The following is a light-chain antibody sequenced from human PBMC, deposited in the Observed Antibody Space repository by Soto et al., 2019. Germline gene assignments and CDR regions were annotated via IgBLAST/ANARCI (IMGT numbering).Light chain of an antibody. CDR3: CSYAGSSTDV. CDR1: STDVGRYNV. CDR2: EGN. J-gene: IGLJ1*01. Sequence: QSALTQPASVSGSPGQSITISCTGTSTDVGRYNVVSWYQQHPGKAPKLTLYEGNKRPSGVSDRFSGSKSGNTASLTISGLQAGDEADYYCCSYAGSSTDVFGTGTKVTVL. V-gene: IGLV2-23*01.